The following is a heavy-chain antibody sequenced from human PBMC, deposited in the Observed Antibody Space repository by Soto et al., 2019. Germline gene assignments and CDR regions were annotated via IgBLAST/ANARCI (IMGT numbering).Heavy chain of an antibody. Sequence: EVQLVESGGGLAQPGGSLGLSCAASGFTFSDYAMNWVRQVPGKGLEWISQIASSGTPIYYADSVRGRFTISRDNAENSLYLQMNSLRDEDTAVYFCTREGIWGQGTLVTVSS. CDR3: TREGI. CDR1: GFTFSDYA. V-gene: IGHV3-48*02. CDR2: IASSGTPI. J-gene: IGHJ4*02.